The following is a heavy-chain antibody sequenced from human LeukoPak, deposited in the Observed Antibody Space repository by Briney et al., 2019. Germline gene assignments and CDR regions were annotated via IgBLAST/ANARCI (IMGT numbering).Heavy chain of an antibody. J-gene: IGHJ6*02. CDR1: GGSISSSSCY. V-gene: IGHV4-39*01. Sequence: SETLSLTCTVSGGSISSSSCYWGWIRQPPGKGLEWIGSIYYSGSTYYNPSLKSRVTISVDTSKNQFSLKLSSVTAADTAVYYCARQLERRWDYYYGMDVWGQGTTVTVSS. CDR3: ARQLERRWDYYYGMDV. CDR2: IYYSGST. D-gene: IGHD1-1*01.